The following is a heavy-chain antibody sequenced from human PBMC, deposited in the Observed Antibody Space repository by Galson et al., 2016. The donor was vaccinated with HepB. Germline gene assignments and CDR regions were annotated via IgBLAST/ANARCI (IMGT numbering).Heavy chain of an antibody. CDR1: GFTFSSYS. Sequence: SLRLSCAASGFTFSSYSMNWVRQAPGKGLEWVSSISSSSSYIYYADSVKGRFTISRDNAKNSLYLQMNSLRAEDTAVYYCARSNDYGDYYFDYWGQGTRVTVSS. CDR2: ISSSSSYI. D-gene: IGHD4-17*01. V-gene: IGHV3-21*01. CDR3: ARSNDYGDYYFDY. J-gene: IGHJ4*02.